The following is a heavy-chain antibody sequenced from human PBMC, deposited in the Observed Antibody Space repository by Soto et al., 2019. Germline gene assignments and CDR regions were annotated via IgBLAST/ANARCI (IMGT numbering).Heavy chain of an antibody. V-gene: IGHV4-31*03. CDR1: GDSIDRGEYH. J-gene: IGHJ6*03. CDR3: ARTFYSVSDAPAGFYYYYYMDV. CDR2: IYYTGST. Sequence: SETLSLTCILSGDSIDRGEYHWSWIRQHPGKDLEWIGYIYYTGSTYYNPSLKSRVAISIDTSKSQFSLRLSSVTAADAAVYYCARTFYSVSDAPAGFYYYYYMDVWGKGTTVNVSS. D-gene: IGHD4-4*01.